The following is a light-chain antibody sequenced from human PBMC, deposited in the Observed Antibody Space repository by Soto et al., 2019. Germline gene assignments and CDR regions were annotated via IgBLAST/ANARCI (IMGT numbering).Light chain of an antibody. J-gene: IGKJ2*01. CDR2: AAS. CDR1: QSISSC. Sequence: DIQMTQSPSSLSASVGDRVTITCRASQSISSCLNWFQQKPGKAPKLLIYAASTLQSVVPSRFSGSGSGTDFTLTISSLQPEDFATYYCQQSYSTPYTFGQGTKLEIK. V-gene: IGKV1-39*01. CDR3: QQSYSTPYT.